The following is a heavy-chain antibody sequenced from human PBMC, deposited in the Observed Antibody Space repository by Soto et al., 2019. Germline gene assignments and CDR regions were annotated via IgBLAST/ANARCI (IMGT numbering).Heavy chain of an antibody. CDR2: IKTKSEGGST. CDR3: TTGSNEGY. Sequence: EVQLVESGGGLVKPGESLRLSCAASGFTFSSAWMNWVRQAPGKGLEWVGRIKTKSEGGSTQYPAPVKGRFTISRDDSKNTLSLQLSSLKIEDTAVYYCTTGSNEGYWGQETLVTVSS. J-gene: IGHJ4*02. CDR1: GFTFSSAW. D-gene: IGHD1-1*01. V-gene: IGHV3-15*07.